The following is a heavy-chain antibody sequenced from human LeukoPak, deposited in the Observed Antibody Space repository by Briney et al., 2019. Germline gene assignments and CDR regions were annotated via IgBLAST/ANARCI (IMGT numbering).Heavy chain of an antibody. V-gene: IGHV4-4*07. CDR2: IYTSGST. D-gene: IGHD6-13*01. CDR1: GDSISSYY. Sequence: SETLSLTCTVSGDSISSYYWSWIRQPAGKGLEWIGRIYTSGSTNYNPSLKSRVPMSVDTSKNQFSLKLTSVTAADTAVYYCARDRYSSPTDWGQGTLVTVSS. CDR3: ARDRYSSPTD. J-gene: IGHJ4*02.